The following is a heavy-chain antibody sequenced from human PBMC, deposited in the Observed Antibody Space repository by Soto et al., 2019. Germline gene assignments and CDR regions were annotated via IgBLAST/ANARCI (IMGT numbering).Heavy chain of an antibody. V-gene: IGHV3-23*01. CDR3: AKDKAYCRGDCDYFDY. CDR2: IGSSGSNT. CDR1: GFIFNNYA. Sequence: EVQLLESGGGLVQPGGSLRLSCAASGFIFNNYAMSWVRQAPGKGLEWVSTIGSSGSNTYYADSVKGRFTISRDNSRNTLFLQMNSLRDEDTAICYCAKDKAYCRGDCDYFDYWGQGALVTVSS. J-gene: IGHJ4*02. D-gene: IGHD2-21*02.